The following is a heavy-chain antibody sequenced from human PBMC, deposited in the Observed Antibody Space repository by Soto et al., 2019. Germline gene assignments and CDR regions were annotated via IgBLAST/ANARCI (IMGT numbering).Heavy chain of an antibody. J-gene: IGHJ6*02. Sequence: SGPTVVNPTQTLTLTCTFSGFSLSTSGMCVSWIRQPPGKALEWLALIDWDDDKYYSTSLKTRLTTSKDTSKNQVVLTMTNMDPVDTATYYCARNIVVVPAASYYYYYGMDVWGQGTTVTVSS. V-gene: IGHV2-70*01. CDR1: GFSLSTSGMC. D-gene: IGHD2-2*01. CDR2: IDWDDDK. CDR3: ARNIVVVPAASYYYYYGMDV.